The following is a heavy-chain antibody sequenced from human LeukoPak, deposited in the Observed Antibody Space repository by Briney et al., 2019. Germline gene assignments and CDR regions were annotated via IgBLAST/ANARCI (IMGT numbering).Heavy chain of an antibody. Sequence: NSGGSLRLSCEASGFTFSAYAMTWVRQAPGKGLEWIGEIHHNGTRNYNPSLKSRVTISADTFKNHFSLIVTSLTAADAAVYYCAAAPILRGEGGEHYKYGMDVWGQGTTVIVSS. CDR3: AAAPILRGEGGEHYKYGMDV. D-gene: IGHD2-2*02. J-gene: IGHJ6*02. V-gene: IGHV4-34*08. CDR1: GFTFSAYA. CDR2: IHHNGTR.